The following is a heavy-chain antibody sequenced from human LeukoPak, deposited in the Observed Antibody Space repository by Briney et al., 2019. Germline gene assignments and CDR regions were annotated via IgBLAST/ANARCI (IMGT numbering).Heavy chain of an antibody. Sequence: PGGSLRLSCAASGSTFTNYDIHWVRQATGKGLEWVAAISTTGDTHYIASVKGRFILSREDGKNSVNLHMNSLRAGDTAVYYCARSHYSDDYVLDYWGQGTLVIVSS. CDR3: ARSHYSDDYVLDY. CDR2: ISTTGDT. J-gene: IGHJ4*02. CDR1: GSTFTNYD. D-gene: IGHD3-16*01. V-gene: IGHV3-13*04.